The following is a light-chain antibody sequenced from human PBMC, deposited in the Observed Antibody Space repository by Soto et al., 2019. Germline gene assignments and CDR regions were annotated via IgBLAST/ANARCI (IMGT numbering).Light chain of an antibody. V-gene: IGLV2-8*01. CDR1: SSDVGAYNY. CDR2: EVN. CDR3: NSCAGSNKVL. Sequence: QSALTQPPSASGSPGQSVTISCTGTSSDVGAYNYVSWYQQHPGKAPKLMIYEVNKRPSGVPDRFSGSKSGNTASLTVSGLQAEDEAHYYCNSCAGSNKVLFGGGTKVTVL. J-gene: IGLJ2*01.